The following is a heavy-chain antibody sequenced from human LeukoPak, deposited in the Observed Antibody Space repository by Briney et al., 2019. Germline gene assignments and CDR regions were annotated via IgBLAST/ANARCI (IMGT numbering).Heavy chain of an antibody. CDR1: GFTFSNAW. CDR3: TTDLHYYDSSGYYIYYIDY. J-gene: IGHJ4*02. Sequence: GGSLRLSCAASGFTFSNAWMSWVRQAPGKGLEWVGRIKSKTDGGTTDYAAPVKGRFTISRDDSKNTLYLQMNSLKTEDTAVYYCTTDLHYYDSSGYYIYYIDYWGQGTLVTVSS. D-gene: IGHD3-22*01. CDR2: IKSKTDGGTT. V-gene: IGHV3-15*01.